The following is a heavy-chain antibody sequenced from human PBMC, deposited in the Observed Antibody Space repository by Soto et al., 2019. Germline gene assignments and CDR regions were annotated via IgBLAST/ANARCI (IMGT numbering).Heavy chain of an antibody. CDR2: ISSSGSTI. CDR3: ARDFRYYDILTGYYSPLFDY. CDR1: GFTFSSYE. V-gene: IGHV3-48*03. Sequence: PGGSLRLSCAASGFTFSSYEMNWVRQAPGKGLEWVSYISSSGSTIYYADSVKGRFTISRDNAKNSLYLQMNSLRAEDTAVYYCARDFRYYDILTGYYSPLFDYWGQGTLVTVSS. D-gene: IGHD3-9*01. J-gene: IGHJ4*02.